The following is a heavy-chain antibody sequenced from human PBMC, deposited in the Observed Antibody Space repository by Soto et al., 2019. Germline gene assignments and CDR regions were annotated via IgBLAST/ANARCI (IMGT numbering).Heavy chain of an antibody. CDR1: GYTFTSYG. D-gene: IGHD6-6*01. CDR2: ISAYNGNT. V-gene: IGHV1-18*01. J-gene: IGHJ6*03. Sequence: GASVKVSCKASGYTFTSYGISWVRQAPGQGLEWMGWISAYNGNTNYAQKLQGRVTMTTDTSTSTAYMELRSLRSDDTAVYYCARNGQLVVYYYYYMDVWGKGTTVTVSS. CDR3: ARNGQLVVYYYYYMDV.